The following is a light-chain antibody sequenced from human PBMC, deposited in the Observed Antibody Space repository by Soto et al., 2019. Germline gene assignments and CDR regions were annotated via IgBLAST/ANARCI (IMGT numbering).Light chain of an antibody. V-gene: IGKV1-5*03. CDR2: KAS. J-gene: IGKJ1*01. CDR3: QQYGNLWT. CDR1: QSINNY. Sequence: DIQLTQSPSTLSASVGDRVTISCRASQSINNYLAWYQQKPGKAPKLLIYKASTLGSGVPSTFSGSGSGTEFSLTISSLQPDDFATYYCQQYGNLWTFGQGTKVEIK.